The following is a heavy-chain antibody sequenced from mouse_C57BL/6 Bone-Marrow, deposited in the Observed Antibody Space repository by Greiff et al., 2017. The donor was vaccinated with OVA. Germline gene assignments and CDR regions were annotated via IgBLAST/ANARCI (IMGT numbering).Heavy chain of an antibody. CDR3: AREGSNYLYAMDY. J-gene: IGHJ4*01. CDR1: GYAFTNYL. V-gene: IGHV1-54*01. Sequence: VQLQQSGAELVRPGTSVKVSCKASGYAFTNYLIEWVKQRPGQGLEWIGVINPGSGGTNYNEKFKGKATLTADKSSSTAYMQLSSLTSEDSAVYFCAREGSNYLYAMDYWGQGTSVTVSS. D-gene: IGHD2-5*01. CDR2: INPGSGGT.